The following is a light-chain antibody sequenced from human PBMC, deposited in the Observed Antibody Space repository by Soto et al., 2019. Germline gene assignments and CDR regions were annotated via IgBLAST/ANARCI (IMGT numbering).Light chain of an antibody. Sequence: DFQMTQSPSSLSASVGDRVTSTCRASHDISDHLAWYQHKPGKVPKLRIYEASTLQSGVPSRLSRGGFGTDYTLTISSLPPEDVATYYCQKYNRTPRTFGQGTKVELK. CDR1: HDISDH. V-gene: IGKV1-27*01. J-gene: IGKJ1*01. CDR2: EAS. CDR3: QKYNRTPRT.